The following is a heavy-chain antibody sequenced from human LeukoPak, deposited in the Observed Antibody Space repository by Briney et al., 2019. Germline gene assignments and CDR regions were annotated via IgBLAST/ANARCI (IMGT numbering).Heavy chain of an antibody. V-gene: IGHV4-39*07. CDR3: ARDLRYLSSSYWYFDL. Sequence: PSETLSLTCTVSGGSISSSTYYWGWIRQPPGKGLEWIGRIYTSGSTYYNPSLRSRVTISVDTSKNQFSLKLSSVTAADTAVYYCARDLRYLSSSYWYFDLWGRGTLVTVSP. J-gene: IGHJ2*01. CDR1: GGSISSSTYY. D-gene: IGHD1-14*01. CDR2: IYTSGST.